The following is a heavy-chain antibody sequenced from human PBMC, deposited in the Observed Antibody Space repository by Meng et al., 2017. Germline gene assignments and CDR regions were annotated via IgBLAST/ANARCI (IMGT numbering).Heavy chain of an antibody. CDR2: IYYSGST. J-gene: IGHJ4*02. Sequence: VQLQESAQGLVNPSESLSLTLTSSGGSVSSCSYYWSWIRQPPGKGLEWIGYIYYSGSTNYNPSLKSRVTISVDTSKNQFSLKLSSVTAADTAVYYCARDCSGGSCYSIGVWGQGTLVTVSS. V-gene: IGHV4-61*01. D-gene: IGHD2-15*01. CDR1: GGSVSSCSYY. CDR3: ARDCSGGSCYSIGV.